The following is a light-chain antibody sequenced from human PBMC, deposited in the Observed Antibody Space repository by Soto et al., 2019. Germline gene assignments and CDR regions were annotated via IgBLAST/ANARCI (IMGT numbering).Light chain of an antibody. V-gene: IGLV2-14*01. Sequence: QSALTQPASVSGSPGQSITISCTGTSSDVGGYNYVSWYQQHPGKAPKLMIYEVSNRPSGVSIRLSGSKSGNTASLTISGLQAEDEADYYCSSYTSSSTRVFGGGTKLTVL. CDR1: SSDVGGYNY. J-gene: IGLJ3*02. CDR3: SSYTSSSTRV. CDR2: EVS.